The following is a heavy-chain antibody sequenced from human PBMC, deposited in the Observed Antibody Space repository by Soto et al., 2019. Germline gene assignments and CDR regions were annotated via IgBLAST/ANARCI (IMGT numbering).Heavy chain of an antibody. V-gene: IGHV3-23*01. D-gene: IGHD6-19*01. CDR1: GFTFSRYA. Sequence: GGSLRLSCAASGFTFSRYAMSLVRQAPGKGLEWVSAISGSGGSTYYADSVKGRFTISRDNSKNTLYLQMNSLRAEDTAVYYCAKDLSGSGWSYFDYWGQGTLVTVSS. CDR2: ISGSGGST. J-gene: IGHJ4*02. CDR3: AKDLSGSGWSYFDY.